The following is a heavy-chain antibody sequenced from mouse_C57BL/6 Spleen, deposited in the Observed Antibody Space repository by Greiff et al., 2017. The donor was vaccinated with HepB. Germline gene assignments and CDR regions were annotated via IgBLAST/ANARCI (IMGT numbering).Heavy chain of an antibody. J-gene: IGHJ1*03. CDR2: ISDGGSYT. CDR3: ARALYYGSSYWYFDV. D-gene: IGHD1-1*01. CDR1: GFTFSSYA. Sequence: EVKLMESGGGLVKPGGSLKLSCAASGFTFSSYAMSWVRQTPEKRLEWVATISDGGSYTYYPDNVKGRFTISRDNAKNNLYLQMSHLKSEDTAMYYCARALYYGSSYWYFDVWGTGTTVTVSS. V-gene: IGHV5-4*03.